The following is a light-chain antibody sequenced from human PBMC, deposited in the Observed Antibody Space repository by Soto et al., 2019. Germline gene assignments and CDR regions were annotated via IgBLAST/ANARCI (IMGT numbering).Light chain of an antibody. J-gene: IGKJ4*01. CDR2: LGS. V-gene: IGKV2-28*01. CDR3: KQALKTPLT. Sequence: DIVMTQSPLSLPVTPGEPASISCRSSQSLLHSNGYNYLDWYLQKPGQSPQLLIYLGSNWASGVPERFSGSGSGTDFTLNISSVEAEDFGAYYCKQALKTPLTFGGGTKVEIK. CDR1: QSLLHSNGYNY.